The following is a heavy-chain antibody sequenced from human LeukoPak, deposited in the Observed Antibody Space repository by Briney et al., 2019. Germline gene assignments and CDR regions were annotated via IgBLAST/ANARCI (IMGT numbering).Heavy chain of an antibody. CDR3: ARRISTRRGETCSSTSCYFDY. V-gene: IGHV4-38-2*01. Sequence: PSETLSLTCAVSGFSINSGYFWAWIRQSPGQGLEWIGSIFHNGITYYNPSLKSRITISVDTSKNQFSLRLSSVTAADTAVYYCARRISTRRGETCSSTSCYFDYWGQGTLVTVSS. D-gene: IGHD2-2*01. CDR2: IFHNGIT. CDR1: GFSINSGYF. J-gene: IGHJ4*02.